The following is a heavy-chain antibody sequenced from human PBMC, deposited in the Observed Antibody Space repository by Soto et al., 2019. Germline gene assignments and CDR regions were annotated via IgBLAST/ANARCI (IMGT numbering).Heavy chain of an antibody. CDR2: ISYEGSNK. D-gene: IGHD6-13*01. V-gene: IGHV3-30*18. CDR3: AKGLTYSSSWFREYYYGMDV. J-gene: IGHJ6*02. CDR1: GFTFSSYV. Sequence: GGSLRLSCAASGFTFSSYVMHWVRQAPGKGLEWVAVISYEGSNKYYADSVKGRFTISRDNSKNTLYLQMNSLRAEDTAVYYCAKGLTYSSSWFREYYYGMDVWGQGPTVTVYS.